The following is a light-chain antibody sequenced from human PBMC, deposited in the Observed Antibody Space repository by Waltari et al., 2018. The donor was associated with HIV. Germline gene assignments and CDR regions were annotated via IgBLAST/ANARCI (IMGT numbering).Light chain of an antibody. J-gene: IGLJ2*01. Sequence: QSALTQPASVSGSPGQSIPLSCTGASSAVGRYNYVSWYQHHPGKAPKLIIYDVSNRPSGVSNRFSGSKSGTTASLTISGLQAEDEADYYCSSYTSSRTVVFGGGTKLTVL. CDR3: SSYTSSRTVV. V-gene: IGLV2-14*03. CDR1: SSAVGRYNY. CDR2: DVS.